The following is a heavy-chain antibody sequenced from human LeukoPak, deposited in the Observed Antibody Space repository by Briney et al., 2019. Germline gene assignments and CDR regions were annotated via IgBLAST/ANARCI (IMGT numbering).Heavy chain of an antibody. V-gene: IGHV1-18*01. Sequence: ASVTVSFTASGYTFTIYGISWVRQAPGQGLEWMGWISAYNGNTNYAQKLQGRVTMTTDTSTSTAYMELSSLRSEDTAVYYCARGLWFGELLGFDYWGQGTLVTVSS. D-gene: IGHD3-10*01. J-gene: IGHJ4*02. CDR2: ISAYNGNT. CDR1: GYTFTIYG. CDR3: ARGLWFGELLGFDY.